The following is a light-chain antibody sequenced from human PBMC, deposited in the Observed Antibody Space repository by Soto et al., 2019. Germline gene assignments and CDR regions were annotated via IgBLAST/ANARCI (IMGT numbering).Light chain of an antibody. CDR3: KQYNNWPRT. V-gene: IGKV3-15*01. CDR1: QSVSIL. CDR2: GEA. Sequence: EIMMTHSPATLSVSPGERATLSCRASQSVSILLAWYQQKPAQDPRLLIPGEATRDTGIPDRFSGSGSGTEFNLTIRSLQSEDFAVYYCKQYNNWPRTFGQGSKVDI. J-gene: IGKJ1*01.